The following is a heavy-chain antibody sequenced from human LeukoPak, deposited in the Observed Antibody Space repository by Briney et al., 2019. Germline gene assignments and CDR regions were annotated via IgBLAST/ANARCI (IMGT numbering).Heavy chain of an antibody. CDR3: ARADRLHGGPYLIGP. CDR1: GYSFTDYY. J-gene: IGHJ5*02. D-gene: IGHD2-21*01. CDR2: INPNSGGT. Sequence: ASVKVSCKTSGYSFTDYYMHWVRQAPGQGLEWMGWINPNSGGTGSAQKFQGRVTMTRDTSISTVYMEVSWLTSDDTAIYYCARADRLHGGPYLIGPWGQGTLVTVSS. V-gene: IGHV1-2*02.